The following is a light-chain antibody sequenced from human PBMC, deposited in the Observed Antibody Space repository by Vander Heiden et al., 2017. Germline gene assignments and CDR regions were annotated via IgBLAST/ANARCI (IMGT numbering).Light chain of an antibody. CDR1: QGVSNY. V-gene: IGKV3D-11*01. Sequence: IVSTQSPATLSLSTGERATLSCRASQGVSNYLDWYQQKPGKAPKLLIYDASNRETGIPARFSGSGSGTDFTFTISSLEPEDFAVYYCQQRNNGPLTFGGGTKVEIK. CDR3: QQRNNGPLT. CDR2: DAS. J-gene: IGKJ4*01.